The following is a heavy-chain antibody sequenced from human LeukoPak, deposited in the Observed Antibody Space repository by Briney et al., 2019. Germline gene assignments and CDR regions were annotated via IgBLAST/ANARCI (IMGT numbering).Heavy chain of an antibody. CDR2: ISSSGSTM. V-gene: IGHV3-48*04. Sequence: GGSLRLSCAASGFTFSSYGMHWVRQAPGKGLEWVSYISSSGSTMYYADSVKGRFTISRDNAKNSLYLQMNSLRAEDTAVYYCARDRGAYYYDSSGYYPPYYMDVWGKGTTVTISS. CDR1: GFTFSSYG. D-gene: IGHD3-22*01. J-gene: IGHJ6*03. CDR3: ARDRGAYYYDSSGYYPPYYMDV.